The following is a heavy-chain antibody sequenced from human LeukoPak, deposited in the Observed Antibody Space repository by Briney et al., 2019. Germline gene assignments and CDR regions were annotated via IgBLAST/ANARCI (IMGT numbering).Heavy chain of an antibody. D-gene: IGHD4-23*01. CDR3: TRVGGTTVAPWRAFDI. CDR2: IRSKAYGGTT. V-gene: IGHV3-49*04. CDR1: GFTFGDYA. Sequence: GGSLRLSCTASGFTFGDYAMSWVRQAPGKGLEWVGFIRSKAYGGTTEYAASVKGRFTISRDDSKSIAYLQMNSLKTEDTAVYYCTRVGGTTVAPWRAFDIWGQGTMVTVSS. J-gene: IGHJ3*02.